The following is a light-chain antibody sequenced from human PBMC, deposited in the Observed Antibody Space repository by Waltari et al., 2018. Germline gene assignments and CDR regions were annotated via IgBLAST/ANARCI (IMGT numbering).Light chain of an antibody. V-gene: IGLV4-69*01. CDR3: QTWGTGIHVV. Sequence: QLVLTQSPSASASLGASVKLTCPLRSGHSSYATPWPHQQPEKGPRYLMKLNSDGSPSKGDGIPDRFSGSSSGTERYLTISSLQSEDEADYYCQTWGTGIHVVFGGGTKLTVL. J-gene: IGLJ2*01. CDR1: SGHSSYA. CDR2: LNSDGSP.